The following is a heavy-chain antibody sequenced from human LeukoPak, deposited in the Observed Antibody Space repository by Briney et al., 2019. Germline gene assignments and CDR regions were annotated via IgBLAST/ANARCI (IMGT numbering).Heavy chain of an antibody. V-gene: IGHV4-59*01. J-gene: IGHJ4*02. CDR2: IYYTGST. CDR1: GGSIRSYY. Sequence: SETLSLTSTVSGGSIRSYYWSWIRQPPGKGLEWIGYIYYTGSTKYNSSLKSRVTISVDTSKNQFSLKLSSVTAADTAVYYCARVAPSQWLLLPNYFDYWGQETLVTVSS. D-gene: IGHD3-22*01. CDR3: ARVAPSQWLLLPNYFDY.